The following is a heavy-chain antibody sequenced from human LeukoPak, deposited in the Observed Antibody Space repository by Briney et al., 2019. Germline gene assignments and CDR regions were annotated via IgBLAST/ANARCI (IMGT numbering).Heavy chain of an antibody. Sequence: ASVKVSCKASGYTFTGYYMHWVRQAPGQGLEWMGRINPNSGGTNYAQKFQGRVTMTRDTSISTAYMELSRLRSDDTAVYYCARALQRVMIPAHWGQGTLVTVSS. V-gene: IGHV1-2*06. D-gene: IGHD3-16*01. CDR1: GYTFTGYY. CDR3: ARALQRVMIPAH. J-gene: IGHJ4*02. CDR2: INPNSGGT.